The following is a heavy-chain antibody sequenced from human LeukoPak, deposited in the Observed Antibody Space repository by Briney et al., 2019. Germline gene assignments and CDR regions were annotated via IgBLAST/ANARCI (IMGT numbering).Heavy chain of an antibody. J-gene: IGHJ6*03. D-gene: IGHD6-13*01. CDR3: ARVSYSSSWYGPYYYYYMDV. Sequence: GGSLRLSCAASGFTFSSYWMSWVRQAPGKGLEWVANIKQDGSEKYYVDSVKGRFTISRDNAKNSLYLQMNSLRAEDTAVYYCARVSYSSSWYGPYYYYYMDVWGKGTTVTVSS. CDR1: GFTFSSYW. V-gene: IGHV3-7*01. CDR2: IKQDGSEK.